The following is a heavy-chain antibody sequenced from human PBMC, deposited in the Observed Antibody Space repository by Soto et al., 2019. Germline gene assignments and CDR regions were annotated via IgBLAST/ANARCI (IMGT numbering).Heavy chain of an antibody. V-gene: IGHV1-2*02. CDR2: INPNSGDT. Sequence: ASVKVSCKASGHTFTAHYVHWVRQVPGQGLEWMGWINPNSGDTKFAQKFQGRVTMTSDTPTSTAYMELRRLRSDDTAVYYCASESDTLMVAWEDGMDVWGQGTKVTVSS. D-gene: IGHD1-26*01. J-gene: IGHJ6*02. CDR3: ASESDTLMVAWEDGMDV. CDR1: GHTFTAHY.